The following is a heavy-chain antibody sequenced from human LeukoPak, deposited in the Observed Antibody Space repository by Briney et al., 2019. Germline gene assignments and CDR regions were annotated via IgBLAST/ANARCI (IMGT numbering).Heavy chain of an antibody. CDR2: ISSSGSTI. Sequence: GGSLRLSCAASGFTFSSYEMNWVRQAPGKGLEWVSYISSSGSTIYYADSVKGRFTISRDNAKNSLYLQMNSLRAEDTAVYYCATPILPYYYYGMDVWGQGTTVTVSS. CDR3: ATPILPYYYYGMDV. CDR1: GFTFSSYE. V-gene: IGHV3-48*03. D-gene: IGHD1-26*01. J-gene: IGHJ6*02.